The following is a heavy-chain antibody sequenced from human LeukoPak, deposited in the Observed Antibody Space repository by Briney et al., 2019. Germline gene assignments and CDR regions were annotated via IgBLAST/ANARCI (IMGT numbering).Heavy chain of an antibody. Sequence: PSQTLSLTCTVSGGSIISGGYYWDWIRQPAGKGLEWIGYMSHSGSADYNPSLKSRVTISVDRSRNQFSLKLSSVTAADSAMYYCASTKKRPHTIFGVVPIRGDNWFDPWGQGTLVTVSS. CDR2: MSHSGSA. J-gene: IGHJ5*02. CDR3: ASTKKRPHTIFGVVPIRGDNWFDP. CDR1: GGSIISGGYY. D-gene: IGHD3-3*01. V-gene: IGHV4-30-2*01.